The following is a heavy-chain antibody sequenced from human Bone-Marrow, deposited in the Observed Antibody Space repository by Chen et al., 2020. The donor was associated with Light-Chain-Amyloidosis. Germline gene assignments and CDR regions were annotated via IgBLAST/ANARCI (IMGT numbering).Heavy chain of an antibody. CDR1: GFPFNTYA. CDR3: AKDVDRRLGYYYYMDV. CDR2: ISSGGGST. D-gene: IGHD6-19*01. J-gene: IGHJ6*03. V-gene: IGHV3-23*01. Sequence: LESGGGLIQPGGSLRLSCAASGFPFNTYALSWVRQAPGKGLEWVSAISSGGGSTYYADSVNGRFTISRDNSRNTLYLQMNSLRVEDTAVYYCAKDVDRRLGYYYYMDVWGKGTTVTVSS.